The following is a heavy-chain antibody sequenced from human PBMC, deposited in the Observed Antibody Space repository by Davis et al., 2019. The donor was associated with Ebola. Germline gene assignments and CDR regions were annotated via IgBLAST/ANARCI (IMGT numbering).Heavy chain of an antibody. CDR1: GFTFTDYY. Sequence: GGSLRLSCAASGFTFTDYYMSWIRQAPGKGLEWVSYMSGDSLYTNYAESVRGRFTISRDDAKNSLYLQMNSLRAEDTAVYYCARGGYYETTGYSHAAFDIWGQGTVVTVSS. CDR3: ARGGYYETTGYSHAAFDI. CDR2: MSGDSLYT. D-gene: IGHD3-22*01. J-gene: IGHJ3*02. V-gene: IGHV3-11*06.